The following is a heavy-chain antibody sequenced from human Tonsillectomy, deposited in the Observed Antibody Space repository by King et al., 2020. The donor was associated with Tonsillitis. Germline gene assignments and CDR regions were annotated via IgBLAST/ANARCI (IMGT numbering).Heavy chain of an antibody. CDR1: GGSISSSSYY. V-gene: IGHV4-39*01. D-gene: IGHD6-13*01. Sequence: QLQESGPGLVKPSETLSLTCTVSGGSISSSSYYWGWIRQPPGKGLEWIGSIYYSGSTYYNPSLKSRVTISVDTSKNQFSLKLSSVTAADTSVYYCARHSSSWYVSYWGQGTLAIVSA. CDR2: IYYSGST. J-gene: IGHJ4*02. CDR3: ARHSSSWYVSY.